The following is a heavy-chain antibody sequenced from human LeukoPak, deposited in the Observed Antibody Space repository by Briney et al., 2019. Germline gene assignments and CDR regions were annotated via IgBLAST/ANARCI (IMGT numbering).Heavy chain of an antibody. Sequence: GGSLRLSCAASGFSFSTYWMSWVRQGPGKGLEGVATIWPDGSDKKYVDSVRDRFTISRDNAKNSLYLQMNSLSAEDTAVYFCARLFGSVTTFDYWGQGGLVTVSS. J-gene: IGHJ4*02. CDR2: IWPDGSDK. CDR3: ARLFGSVTTFDY. CDR1: GFSFSTYW. D-gene: IGHD4-17*01. V-gene: IGHV3-7*01.